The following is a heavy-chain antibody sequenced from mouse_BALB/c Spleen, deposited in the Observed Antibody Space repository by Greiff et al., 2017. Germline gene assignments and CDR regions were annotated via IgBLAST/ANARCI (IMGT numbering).Heavy chain of an antibody. CDR2: IYPGNVNT. V-gene: IGHV1S56*01. D-gene: IGHD1-1*02. CDR3: ARCGNYAMDY. CDR1: GYTFTSYY. Sequence: VHLVESGPELVKPGASVRISCKASGYTFTSYYIHWVKQRPGQGLEWIGWIYPGNVNTKYNEKFKGKATLTADKSSSTAYMQLSSLTSEDSAVYFCARCGNYAMDYWGQGTSVTVSS. J-gene: IGHJ4*01.